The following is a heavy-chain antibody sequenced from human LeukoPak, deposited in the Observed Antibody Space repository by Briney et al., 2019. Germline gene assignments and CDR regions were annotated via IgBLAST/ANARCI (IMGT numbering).Heavy chain of an antibody. Sequence: GGSLRLSCAASGFTFSSYTMSWVRQAPGKGLEWVSYISSSSSTIYYADSVKGRFTISRDNAKNSLYLQMNSLGDEDTAVYYCARSPYYYGSGSPVVFDYWGQGTLVTVSS. J-gene: IGHJ4*02. CDR1: GFTFSSYT. D-gene: IGHD3-10*01. V-gene: IGHV3-48*02. CDR2: ISSSSSTI. CDR3: ARSPYYYGSGSPVVFDY.